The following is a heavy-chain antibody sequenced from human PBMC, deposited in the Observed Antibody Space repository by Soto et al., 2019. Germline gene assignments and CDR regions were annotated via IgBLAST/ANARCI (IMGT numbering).Heavy chain of an antibody. V-gene: IGHV1-8*01. CDR2: MNPNSXNT. CDR3: XXXXXXXXXV. J-gene: IGHJ6*02. CDR1: GYTFTSYD. Sequence: QVQLVQSGAEVKKPGASVKVSCKASGYTFTSYDINWVRQATGQGLEWMGWMNPNSXNTGYAQKFQGRVTMTRNTXXXXXXXXXXXXXXXXXXXXXXXXXXXXXXXVWGQGTTVTVSS.